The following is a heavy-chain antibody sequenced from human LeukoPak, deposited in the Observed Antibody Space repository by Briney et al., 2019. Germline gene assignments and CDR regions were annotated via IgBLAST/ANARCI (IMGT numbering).Heavy chain of an antibody. CDR2: IYHSGST. CDR1: GYSISSGYY. Sequence: SETLSLTCTVSGYSISSGYYWGWIRQPPGKGLEWIGSIYHSGSTYYNPSLKSRVTISVDTSKNQFSLKLSSVTAADTAVYYCARWSGSVTARNYYYYRDVWGEGTTVTVSS. V-gene: IGHV4-38-2*02. CDR3: ARWSGSVTARNYYYYRDV. J-gene: IGHJ6*03. D-gene: IGHD6-6*01.